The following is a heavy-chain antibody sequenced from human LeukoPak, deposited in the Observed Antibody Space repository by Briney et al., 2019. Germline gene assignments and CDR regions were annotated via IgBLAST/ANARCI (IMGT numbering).Heavy chain of an antibody. Sequence: GGSLRLSCAASGFTFSSYAMHWGRQAPGQGLKWVSVISGSGGTTYYAASVKGRSTMSRDNSKTTLYLHMNSLRAEDTAVYYCAKDYYDRSGYDPPRFDYWGQGTLLTVSS. V-gene: IGHV3-23*01. CDR2: ISGSGGTT. CDR1: GFTFSSYA. J-gene: IGHJ4*02. D-gene: IGHD3-22*01. CDR3: AKDYYDRSGYDPPRFDY.